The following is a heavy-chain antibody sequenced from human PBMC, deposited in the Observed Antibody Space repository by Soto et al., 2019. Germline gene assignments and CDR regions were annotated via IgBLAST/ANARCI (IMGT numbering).Heavy chain of an antibody. V-gene: IGHV1-18*01. Sequence: QVQLVQSGGGVKKPGASVKVSCKASGYTFTSYGISWVRQAPGHGLEWMGWISAYNGNTNYAQKLQGRVTMTTDTSTSTAYMELRSLRSDDTAVYYCAREVWTYYDILPQANAFDIWGQGTMVTVSS. D-gene: IGHD3-9*01. J-gene: IGHJ3*02. CDR3: AREVWTYYDILPQANAFDI. CDR1: GYTFTSYG. CDR2: ISAYNGNT.